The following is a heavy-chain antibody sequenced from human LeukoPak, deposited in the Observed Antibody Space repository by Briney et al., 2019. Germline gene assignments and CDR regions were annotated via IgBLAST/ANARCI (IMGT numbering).Heavy chain of an antibody. CDR3: ARAPLSSAYLHYYSMDV. CDR2: IYYSGRS. V-gene: IGHV4-39*07. CDR1: GGSISSSTDS. D-gene: IGHD3-3*01. J-gene: IGHJ6*03. Sequence: PSETLSLTCTVSGGSISSSTDSWGWIRQPPGKGLEWIGSIYYSGRSYYKVSLKSRVTISVDTSNNQFSLKLSSVTAADTALYYCARAPLSSAYLHYYSMDVWGKGTTVTVSS.